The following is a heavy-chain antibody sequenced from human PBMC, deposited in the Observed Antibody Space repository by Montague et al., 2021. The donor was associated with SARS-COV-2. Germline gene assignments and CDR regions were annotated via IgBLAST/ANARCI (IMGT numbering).Heavy chain of an antibody. D-gene: IGHD3-10*01. CDR2: IHHGGST. CDR3: ARLGDGVVPSPILGVGPYYSSYYMDV. CDR1: GGSFSTYS. V-gene: IGHV4-34*01. J-gene: IGHJ6*03. Sequence: SETLSLTCAVHGGSFSTYSWNWTRQPPGKGLEWIGEIHHGGSTNYNPSLESRVTISADTSKNQFSLQLTSVAAADTAVYYCARLGDGVVPSPILGVGPYYSSYYMDVLGTGTMVTVAS.